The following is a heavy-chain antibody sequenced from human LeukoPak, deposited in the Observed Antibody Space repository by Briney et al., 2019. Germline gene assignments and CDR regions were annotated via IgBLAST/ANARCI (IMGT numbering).Heavy chain of an antibody. V-gene: IGHV3-7*03. J-gene: IGHJ4*02. CDR1: GFPFSSYW. CDR2: IKQDGSKK. D-gene: IGHD6-6*01. CDR3: ATVAARRLDY. Sequence: GGSLRLSCVASGFPFSSYWMTWVRQAPGKGLEWVANIKQDGSKKSYVDSVKGRFTISRDNAKNSLYLQMNSLRAEDTAVYYCATVAARRLDYWGQGTLVTVSS.